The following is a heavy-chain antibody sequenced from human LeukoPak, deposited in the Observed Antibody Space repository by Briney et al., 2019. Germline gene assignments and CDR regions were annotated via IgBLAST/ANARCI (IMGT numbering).Heavy chain of an antibody. J-gene: IGHJ6*03. V-gene: IGHV1-2*02. CDR1: GYTFTGYY. CDR2: INPNSGGT. Sequence: ASVKVSCKASGYTFTGYYMHWVRQAPGQGLEWMGCINPNSGGTNYAQKFQGRVTMTRDTSISTAYMELSRLRSDDTAVYYCARDALHPLSGDMDVWGKGTTVTVSS. CDR3: ARDALHPLSGDMDV. D-gene: IGHD1-1*01.